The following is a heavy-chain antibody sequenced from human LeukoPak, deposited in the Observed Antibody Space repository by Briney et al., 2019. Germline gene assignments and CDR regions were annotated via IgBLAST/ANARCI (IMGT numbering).Heavy chain of an antibody. CDR3: ARVATGSYHFDY. CDR1: GFTFSGFW. CDR2: INNVGSST. D-gene: IGHD1-26*01. Sequence: PGGSLRLSCAASGFTFSGFWMHWVRQAPGKGLVWVSRINNVGSSTTYADSVKDRFTISRDNAKNTLYVQMNSLRVEDTAVYYCARVATGSYHFDYWGQGTLVTVSS. V-gene: IGHV3-74*01. J-gene: IGHJ4*02.